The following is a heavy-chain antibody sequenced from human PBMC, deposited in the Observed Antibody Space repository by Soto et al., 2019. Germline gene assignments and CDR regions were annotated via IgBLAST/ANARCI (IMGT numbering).Heavy chain of an antibody. J-gene: IGHJ5*01. CDR1: GFTFNTYS. D-gene: IGHD4-17*01. V-gene: IGHV3-33*01. CDR2: IWYDGTQK. CDR3: XXAGGTTVTXXXXXXS. Sequence: QVQLEESGGGVVQPGRSLRLSCEASGFTFNTYSMHWVRQPPGKGLEWLAAIWYDGTQKYYADSVKGRFIISRDNSKKTLYLEMNSLRAEXXXXXXXXXAGGTTVTXXXXXXSWG.